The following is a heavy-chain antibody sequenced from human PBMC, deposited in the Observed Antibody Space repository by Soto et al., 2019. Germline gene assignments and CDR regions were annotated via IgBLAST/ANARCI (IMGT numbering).Heavy chain of an antibody. CDR1: GYTFTAYY. CDR3: ARGDFDRSGNYNAGWFAP. V-gene: IGHV1-2*02. CDR2: INPNSGGT. J-gene: IGHJ5*02. Sequence: QVQLVQSGAEVKKPGASVKVSCKASGYTFTAYYMHWLRQAHGQGLEWMGWINPNSGGTNYAQRFQGMVTVTNDTSISTTYMELSSLGSDDTAVYYCARGDFDRSGNYNAGWFAPWGQGTLVNVSS. D-gene: IGHD3-22*01.